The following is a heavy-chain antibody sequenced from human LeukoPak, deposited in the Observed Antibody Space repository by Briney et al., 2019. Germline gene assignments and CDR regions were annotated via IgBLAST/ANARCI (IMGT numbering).Heavy chain of an antibody. CDR1: GGSFSGYY. CDR3: AREGPIWFGEYYMDV. Sequence: SETLSLTCAVYGGSFSGYYWSWIRQPPGRGLGWIGEINNSGSTNYNPSLKSRVTISVDTSKNQFSLKLSSVTAADTAVYYCAREGPIWFGEYYMDVWGKGTTVTVSS. J-gene: IGHJ6*03. D-gene: IGHD3-10*01. V-gene: IGHV4-34*01. CDR2: INNSGST.